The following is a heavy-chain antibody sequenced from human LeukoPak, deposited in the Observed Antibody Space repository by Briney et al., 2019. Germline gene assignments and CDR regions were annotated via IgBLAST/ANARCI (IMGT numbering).Heavy chain of an antibody. J-gene: IGHJ4*02. D-gene: IGHD3-22*01. CDR3: ARRAGDYSHPYDY. Sequence: GGSLRLSCAASGLTVSSNCMSWVRQAPGKGLEWGSFIYSGGNTYYADSGKGRFTISRDNSKNTVHLQMNSLRAEDTAMYYCARRAGDYSHPYDYWGQGTLVTVSS. V-gene: IGHV3-53*01. CDR1: GLTVSSNC. CDR2: IYSGGNT.